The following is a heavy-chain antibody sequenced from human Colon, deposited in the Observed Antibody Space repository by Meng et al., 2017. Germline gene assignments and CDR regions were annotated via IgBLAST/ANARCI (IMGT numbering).Heavy chain of an antibody. Sequence: RQGSGPGRVEPSGTLSLTCAVSGDSIRSSNWWSWVRQPPGRGLEWIGEIYHSGSTNYNPSLKNRLSLTVDKSKNQFSLTLHSVTAADTAVYYCARVIYASGNMAHLDCWGQGTLVTVSS. CDR2: IYHSGST. CDR1: GDSIRSSNW. CDR3: ARVIYASGNMAHLDC. J-gene: IGHJ4*02. V-gene: IGHV4-4*02. D-gene: IGHD3-10*01.